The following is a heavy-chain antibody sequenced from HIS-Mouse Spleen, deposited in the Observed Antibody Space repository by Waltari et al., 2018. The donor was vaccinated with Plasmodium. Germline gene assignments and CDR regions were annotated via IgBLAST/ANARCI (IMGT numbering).Heavy chain of an antibody. J-gene: IGHJ4*02. CDR3: ARDRRLAFDY. Sequence: QVQLVESGGGVVQPGRSLRLSCAASGFTFNSYAMHWVRQAPGKGLEWVAVISYDGSNKYYADSVKGRFTISRDNSKNTLYLQMNSLRAEDTAVYYCARDRRLAFDYWGQETLVTVSS. V-gene: IGHV3-30-3*01. CDR1: GFTFNSYA. CDR2: ISYDGSNK. D-gene: IGHD2-15*01.